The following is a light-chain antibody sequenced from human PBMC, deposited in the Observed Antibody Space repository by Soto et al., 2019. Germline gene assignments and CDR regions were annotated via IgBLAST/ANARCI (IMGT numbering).Light chain of an antibody. J-gene: IGKJ5*01. V-gene: IGKV3-20*01. CDR2: GAS. Sequence: EIVMTQSPATLSVSPGERATLSCRASQSVSSSYLAWYQHKPGQAPRLLIYGASSRATGIPDRFSGSGSGTDFTLTISRLEPEDFAGYYCQQYGTSCRGTFGQGTRWRL. CDR3: QQYGTSCRGT. CDR1: QSVSSSY.